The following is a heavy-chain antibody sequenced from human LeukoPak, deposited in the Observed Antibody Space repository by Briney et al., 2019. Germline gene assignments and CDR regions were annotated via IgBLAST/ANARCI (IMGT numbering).Heavy chain of an antibody. Sequence: SETLSLTCTVSGGSISSYYWSWIRQPPGKGLEWIGYIYYSGSTYYNPSLKSRVTISVDTSKNQFSLKLSSVTAADTAVYYCARGLGYTAMVRYNWFDPWGQGTLVTVSS. J-gene: IGHJ5*02. CDR3: ARGLGYTAMVRYNWFDP. CDR1: GGSISSYY. CDR2: IYYSGST. V-gene: IGHV4-59*04. D-gene: IGHD5-18*01.